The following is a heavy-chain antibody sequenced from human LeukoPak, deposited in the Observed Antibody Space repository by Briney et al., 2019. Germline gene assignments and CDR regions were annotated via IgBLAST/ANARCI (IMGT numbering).Heavy chain of an antibody. CDR3: ARAPRLGRVSEMYYFDY. D-gene: IGHD6-13*01. Sequence: SVKVSCKASGGTFSSYAISWVRQAPGQGLEWMGRIIPILGIANYAQKFQGRVTITADKSTSTAYMELSSLRSEDTAVYYCARAPRLGRVSEMYYFDYWGQGTLVTVSS. J-gene: IGHJ4*02. CDR2: IIPILGIA. CDR1: GGTFSSYA. V-gene: IGHV1-69*04.